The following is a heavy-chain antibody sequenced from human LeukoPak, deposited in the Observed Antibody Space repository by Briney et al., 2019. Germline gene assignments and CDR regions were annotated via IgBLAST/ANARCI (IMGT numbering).Heavy chain of an antibody. CDR2: IYYSGST. CDR1: GGSVSSSSYY. J-gene: IGHJ4*02. V-gene: IGHV4-39*07. CDR3: ARRGTIFGVVDY. Sequence: SETLSLTCTVSGGSVSSSSYYWGWIRQPPGKGLEWIGNIYYSGSTYYNPSLKSRVTISVDTSKNQFSLKLSSVTAADTAVYYCARRGTIFGVVDYWGQGTLVTVSS. D-gene: IGHD3-3*01.